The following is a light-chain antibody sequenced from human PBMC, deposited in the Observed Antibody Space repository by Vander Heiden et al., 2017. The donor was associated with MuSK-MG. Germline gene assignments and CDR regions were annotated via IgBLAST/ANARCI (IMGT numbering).Light chain of an antibody. CDR1: QSVSSSY. CDR2: GAS. J-gene: IGKJ1*01. V-gene: IGKV3-20*01. CDR3: QQDGSSWT. Sequence: EIVLTQSPGTLSLSPGERATLSCRASQSVSSSYLAWYQQKPGQAPRLLIYGASSRANGIPDRFSGSGYGTDFTLTISRLEPEDFAVYYCQQDGSSWTFGQGTKVEIK.